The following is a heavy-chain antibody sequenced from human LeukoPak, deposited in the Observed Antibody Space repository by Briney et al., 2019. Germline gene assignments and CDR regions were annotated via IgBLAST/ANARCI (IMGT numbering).Heavy chain of an antibody. CDR2: INHSGST. J-gene: IGHJ6*04. CDR1: GYSISSSYF. V-gene: IGHV4-38-2*02. CDR3: AREEGSYSSSSREDV. Sequence: SETLSLTCIVSGYSISSSYFWGWVRQPPGKGLEWIGEINHSGSTNYNPSLKSRVTISVDTSKNQFSLKLSSVTAADTAVYYCAREEGSYSSSSREDVWGKGTTVTVSS. D-gene: IGHD6-6*01.